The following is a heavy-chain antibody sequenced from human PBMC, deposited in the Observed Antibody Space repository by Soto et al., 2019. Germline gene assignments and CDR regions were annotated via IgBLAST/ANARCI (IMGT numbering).Heavy chain of an antibody. Sequence: EVQLLECGGGLVQPGGSLRLSCAASGFTFSSYAMSWVRQAPGKGLEWVSGISGSGDSTYYADSVKGRFTISRDNSKNTLYLQMNSLRAEDTAVYYCAKGVPGIAVAGTGYFQHWGQGTLVTVSS. CDR2: ISGSGDST. CDR3: AKGVPGIAVAGTGYFQH. CDR1: GFTFSSYA. J-gene: IGHJ1*01. D-gene: IGHD6-19*01. V-gene: IGHV3-23*01.